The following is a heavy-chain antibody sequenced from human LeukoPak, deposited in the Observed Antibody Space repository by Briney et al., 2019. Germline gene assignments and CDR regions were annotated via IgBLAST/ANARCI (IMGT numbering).Heavy chain of an antibody. J-gene: IGHJ4*02. V-gene: IGHV3-23*01. CDR1: GFTFSSYA. D-gene: IGHD2-2*01. CDR3: AKAPPYCSSTSCLRFDY. Sequence: GGSLRLSCAASGFTFSSYAMSWVRQAPGKGLEWVSAISGSGGSTYYADSVKGRFTISRDDSKNTLYLQMNSLRAEDTAVYYCAKAPPYCSSTSCLRFDYWGQGTLVTVSS. CDR2: ISGSGGST.